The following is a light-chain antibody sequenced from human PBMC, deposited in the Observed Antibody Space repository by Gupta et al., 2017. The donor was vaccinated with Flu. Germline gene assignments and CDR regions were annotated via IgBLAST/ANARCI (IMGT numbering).Light chain of an antibody. J-gene: IGLJ1*01. Sequence: QSALTQPASVSGSPGQSITISCNRTSSDIGSHNYVSWYQQHPGKAPKLMIYDVTNRPSGVSNRFSGSKSGNTASLTISGLQAEDEADYYCCSFRRTTTSSYVFGTGTEVTVL. CDR3: CSFRRTTTSSYV. CDR1: SSDIGSHNY. CDR2: DVT. V-gene: IGLV2-14*01.